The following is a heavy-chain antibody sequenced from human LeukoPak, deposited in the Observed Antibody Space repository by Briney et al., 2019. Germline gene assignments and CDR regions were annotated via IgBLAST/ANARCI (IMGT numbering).Heavy chain of an antibody. V-gene: IGHV1-69*04. D-gene: IGHD3-3*01. CDR1: GGTFSSYT. J-gene: IGHJ4*02. Sequence: SVKVSCKASGGTFSSYTISWVRQAPGQGLEWMGRIIPILGIANFAQKFQGRVTITADKSTSTAYMELSSLRSEDTAVYYCARDNLRDLWSNFDYWGQGTLVTVSS. CDR3: ARDNLRDLWSNFDY. CDR2: IIPILGIA.